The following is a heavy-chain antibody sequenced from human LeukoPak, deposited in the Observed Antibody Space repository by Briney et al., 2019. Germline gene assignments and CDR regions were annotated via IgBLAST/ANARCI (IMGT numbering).Heavy chain of an antibody. CDR1: GYSISSSNW. V-gene: IGHV4-28*01. CDR2: IYYSGST. Sequence: KASETLSLTCAVSGYSISSSNWWGWIRPPPGKGLEWIGYIYYSGSTYYNPSLKSRVTMSVDTSKNQFSLKLSSVTAVDTAVYYCARTPRRGDFDYWGQGTLVTVSS. CDR3: ARTPRRGDFDY. J-gene: IGHJ4*02. D-gene: IGHD3-16*01.